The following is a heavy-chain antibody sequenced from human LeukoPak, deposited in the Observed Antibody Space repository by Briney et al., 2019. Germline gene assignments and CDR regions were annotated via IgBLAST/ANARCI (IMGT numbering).Heavy chain of an antibody. Sequence: ASVKVSCKVSGYTLTELSMHWVRQAPGKGLEWMGGFDPEDGETIYAQKFQGRVTMTEDTSTDTAYMELSSLRSEDTAVYYCATSLRGYCSSTSCYFDSNSVSYYYGMDVWGQGTTVTVSS. CDR3: ATSLRGYCSSTSCYFDSNSVSYYYGMDV. CDR1: GYTLTELS. CDR2: FDPEDGET. V-gene: IGHV1-24*01. D-gene: IGHD2-2*01. J-gene: IGHJ6*02.